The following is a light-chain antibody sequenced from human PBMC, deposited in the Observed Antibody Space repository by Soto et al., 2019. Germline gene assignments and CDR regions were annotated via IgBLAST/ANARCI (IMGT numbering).Light chain of an antibody. Sequence: SVLTQSPATLSLSPVERATLSCMDSESVSSFLAWYHQKPGLPPRLLIYATSDWVIGIPSGFSGRGSGTDYTLTISSLEPEDFGVYYCQQRWHWPSNTFGQGTRLEIK. CDR2: ATS. CDR3: QQRWHWPSNT. V-gene: IGKV3-11*01. CDR1: ESVSSF. J-gene: IGKJ5*01.